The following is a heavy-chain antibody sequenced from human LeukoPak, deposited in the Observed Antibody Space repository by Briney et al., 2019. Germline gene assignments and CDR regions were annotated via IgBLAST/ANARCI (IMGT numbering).Heavy chain of an antibody. J-gene: IGHJ4*02. D-gene: IGHD3-10*01. Sequence: GGSLRLSCAASGFTFSTYAMHWVRQAPGKGLEWAALISYDGTNKQYADSVKGRFTISRDNSKNTLYLQMNSLRSEDTAVYYCAKLYYGSGEYFDYWGQGTLVTVSS. CDR1: GFTFSTYA. CDR3: AKLYYGSGEYFDY. CDR2: ISYDGTNK. V-gene: IGHV3-30*04.